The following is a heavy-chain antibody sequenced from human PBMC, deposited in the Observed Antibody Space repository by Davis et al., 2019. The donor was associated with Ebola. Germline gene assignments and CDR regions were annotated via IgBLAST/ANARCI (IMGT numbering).Heavy chain of an antibody. D-gene: IGHD1-26*01. J-gene: IGHJ3*02. Sequence: GGSLRLSCAASGFTFTSYSMNWVRQAPGKGLEWVSTLGTSADKYYADSVKGRFTISRDNSKNTLYRQMNGLRVEDTAIYYCAKDTSNIWFDIWGPGTNVTVSS. CDR2: LGTSADK. CDR3: AKDTSNIWFDI. V-gene: IGHV3-23*01. CDR1: GFTFTSYS.